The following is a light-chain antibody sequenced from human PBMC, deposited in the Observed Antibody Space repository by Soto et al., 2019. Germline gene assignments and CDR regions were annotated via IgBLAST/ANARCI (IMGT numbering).Light chain of an antibody. CDR2: DTS. CDR3: LLSYIGARPV. J-gene: IGLJ3*02. V-gene: IGLV7-46*01. CDR1: TGAVTSGYY. Sequence: QAVVTQEPSLTVSPGGTVTLTCASSTGAVTSGYYPNWFQQKPGQAPRTLIYDTSHKHSWTPARCSGSLLGGKAALTLSGAQHEDEADDYCLLSYIGARPVFGGGTKLTVL.